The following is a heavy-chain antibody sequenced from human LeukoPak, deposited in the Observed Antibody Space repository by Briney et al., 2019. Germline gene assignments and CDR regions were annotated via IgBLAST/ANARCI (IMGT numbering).Heavy chain of an antibody. J-gene: IGHJ4*02. V-gene: IGHV3-21*01. CDR2: ISSSSSYI. D-gene: IGHD3-9*01. CDR3: ARDSPDWSEFDY. CDR1: GFTFSSYS. Sequence: PGGSLRLSCAASGFTFSSYSMNWVRQAPGKGLEWVSSISSSSSYIYYADSVKGRFTISRDNAKNSLYLQMNSLRAEDTAVYYCARDSPDWSEFDYWGQGTLVTVSS.